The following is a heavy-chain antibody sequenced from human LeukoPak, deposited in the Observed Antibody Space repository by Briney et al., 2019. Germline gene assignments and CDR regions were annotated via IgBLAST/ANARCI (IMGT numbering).Heavy chain of an antibody. D-gene: IGHD3-3*01. Sequence: SETLSLTCTVSGYSISSGYYWGWIRQPPGKWLEWIGSIYHSGSTYYNPSLKSRVTISVDTSKNQFSLKLSSVTAADTAVYYCARGRWRRHSYYYYMDVWGKGTTVTVSS. CDR1: GYSISSGYY. V-gene: IGHV4-38-2*02. CDR2: IYHSGST. J-gene: IGHJ6*03. CDR3: ARGRWRRHSYYYYMDV.